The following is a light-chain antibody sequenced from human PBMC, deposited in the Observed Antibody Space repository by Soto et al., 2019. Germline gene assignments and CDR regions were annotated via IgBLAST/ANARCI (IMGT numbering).Light chain of an antibody. CDR2: GNS. V-gene: IGLV1-40*01. CDR3: QSYDSSLSGSGV. Sequence: QSVLTQPPSASGAPGQRVTISCTGSSSNIGAGYDVHWYQQLPGTAPKLLIYGNSNRPSGVPDRFSGSKSGTSASLAITGLQAEDEADYYCQSYDSSLSGSGVFGGGTKVTVL. CDR1: SSNIGAGYD. J-gene: IGLJ2*01.